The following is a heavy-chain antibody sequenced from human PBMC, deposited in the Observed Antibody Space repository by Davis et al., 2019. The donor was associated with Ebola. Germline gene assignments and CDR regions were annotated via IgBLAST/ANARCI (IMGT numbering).Heavy chain of an antibody. J-gene: IGHJ4*02. CDR3: ARVCSGGSCYDY. Sequence: ASVKVSCKASGYTFTSYAMHWVRQAPGQGLEWMGWINPNSGGTNYAQKFQGRVTMTRDTSISTAYMELSRLRSDDTAVYYCARVCSGGSCYDYWGQGTLVTVSS. CDR2: INPNSGGT. V-gene: IGHV1-2*02. CDR1: GYTFTSYA. D-gene: IGHD2-15*01.